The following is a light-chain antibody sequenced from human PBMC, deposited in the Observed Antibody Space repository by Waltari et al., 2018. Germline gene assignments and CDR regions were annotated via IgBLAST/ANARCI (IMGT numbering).Light chain of an antibody. J-gene: IGLJ2*01. V-gene: IGLV2-23*01. CDR2: EGS. CDR3: CSYAGSSTHVV. CDR1: SSDVGSYHL. Sequence: QSALTQPASLSGSPGQSITIPCTGTSSDVGSYHLVSWYQQHPGKAPKLMIYEGSKRPSGVSNRFAGSKSGNTASLTISGLQAEDEADYYCCSYAGSSTHVVFGGGTKLTVL.